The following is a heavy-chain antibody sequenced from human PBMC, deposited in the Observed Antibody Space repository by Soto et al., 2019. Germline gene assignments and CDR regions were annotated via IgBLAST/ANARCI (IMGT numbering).Heavy chain of an antibody. CDR3: ARDLVVDTAMGPQSSSDYYYYYGMDV. CDR1: GFTFSDYY. CDR2: IISSGSTI. D-gene: IGHD5-18*01. Sequence: QVQLVESGGGLVKPGGSLRLSWEASGFTFSDYYMSWIGQAPGKGLEWVSYIISSGSTIYYADSVKGRFTISRDNAKNSLYLQMNSLRAEDTAVYYCARDLVVDTAMGPQSSSDYYYYYGMDVWGQGTTVTVSS. V-gene: IGHV3-11*01. J-gene: IGHJ6*02.